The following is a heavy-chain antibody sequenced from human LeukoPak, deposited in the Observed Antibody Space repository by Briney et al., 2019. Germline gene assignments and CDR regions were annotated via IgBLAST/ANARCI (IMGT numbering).Heavy chain of an antibody. CDR3: ARDQRGYYGSGEWYMDV. Sequence: GGSLRLICTASGFTFGNYAMSWFRQAPGKGLEWVANIKQDGGEKYYVDSVKGRFTISRDNAKNSLYLQMNSLRAEDTAVYYCARDQRGYYGSGEWYMDVWGKGTTVTVSS. D-gene: IGHD3-10*01. CDR2: IKQDGGEK. V-gene: IGHV3-7*01. J-gene: IGHJ6*03. CDR1: GFTFGNYA.